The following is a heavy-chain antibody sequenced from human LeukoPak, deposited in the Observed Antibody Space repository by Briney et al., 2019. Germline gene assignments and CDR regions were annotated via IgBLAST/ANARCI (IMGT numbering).Heavy chain of an antibody. J-gene: IGHJ4*02. CDR2: IKQDGSEK. CDR1: GFTFSSYA. V-gene: IGHV3-7*01. D-gene: IGHD5-12*01. CDR3: ARDGYLQVAPAD. Sequence: GGSLRLSCAASGFTFSSYAMSWVRQAPGKGLEWVANIKQDGSEKYYVDSVKGRFTISRDNAKNSLYLQMNSLRAEDTAVYYCARDGYLQVAPADWGQGTLVTVSS.